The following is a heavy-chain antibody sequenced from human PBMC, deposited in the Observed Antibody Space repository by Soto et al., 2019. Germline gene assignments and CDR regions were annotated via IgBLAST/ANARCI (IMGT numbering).Heavy chain of an antibody. CDR2: ISASTTNS. CDR3: AKRLSYCSGGNCLRFDS. Sequence: ESGGGLVQPGESLRLSCAASGFTFNSHAMTWVRQAAGKGLEWVASISASTTNSYYADSVKGRFTISRDNSKNTLYLQMNSLRVEDTAIYYCAKRLSYCSGGNCLRFDSWGQGTLVTVSS. CDR1: GFTFNSHA. V-gene: IGHV3-23*01. D-gene: IGHD2-15*01. J-gene: IGHJ4*02.